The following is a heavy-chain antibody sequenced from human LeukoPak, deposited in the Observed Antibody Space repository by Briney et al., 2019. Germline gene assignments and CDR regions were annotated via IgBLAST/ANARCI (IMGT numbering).Heavy chain of an antibody. CDR3: ARGQYFDF. J-gene: IGHJ4*02. CDR2: ISAYNGNT. CDR1: GYTLTSYS. V-gene: IGHV1-18*01. Sequence: ASVKVSCKASGYTLTSYSISWVRQAPGQGLEWMGWISAYNGNTDLAQKLQGRVTMTTDTSTSTAYMELRGLRSDDTAVYYCARGQYFDFWGQGALVTVSS.